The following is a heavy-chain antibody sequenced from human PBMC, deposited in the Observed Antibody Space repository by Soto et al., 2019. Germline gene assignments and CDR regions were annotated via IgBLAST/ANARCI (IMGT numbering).Heavy chain of an antibody. J-gene: IGHJ4*02. Sequence: GGSLRLSCAASGFTFSRYWMHWVRRAPGKGPVWVSHTNSDGSTTSHADSVKGRFTISRDNAKNTLYLQMNSLRDEDTAVYYCTRDDPGVGIDYWGQGTLVTVSS. CDR3: TRDDPGVGIDY. CDR2: TNSDGSTT. V-gene: IGHV3-74*01. D-gene: IGHD1-26*01. CDR1: GFTFSRYW.